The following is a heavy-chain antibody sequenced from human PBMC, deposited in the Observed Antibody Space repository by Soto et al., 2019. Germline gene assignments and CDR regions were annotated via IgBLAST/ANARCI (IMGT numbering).Heavy chain of an antibody. Sequence: LEMRSVNCTVARECISSYSPSCIRQPPGKGLEWIGHIYYSGSTNYNPSLKSRVTISVDTSKNQFSLKLSSVTAADTAVYYCARYLGYCSSTSCYSPWHNWFDPWGQGTLVTVSS. D-gene: IGHD2-2*01. CDR2: IYYSGST. CDR3: ARYLGYCSSTSCYSPWHNWFDP. V-gene: IGHV4-59*01. J-gene: IGHJ5*02. CDR1: RECISSYS.